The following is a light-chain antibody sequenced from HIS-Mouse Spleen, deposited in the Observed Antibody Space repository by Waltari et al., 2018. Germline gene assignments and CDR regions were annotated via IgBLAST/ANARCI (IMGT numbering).Light chain of an antibody. CDR2: DVS. CDR3: CSYAGSYTGV. CDR1: SRDVGGYHS. V-gene: IGLV2-11*01. J-gene: IGLJ1*01. Sequence: QSALTQPRSVSGSPGQSVTIPCTGTSRDVGGYHSVSWYQQHPGKAPKLMIYDVSKRPSGVPDRFSGSKSGNTASLTISGLQAEDEADYYCCSYAGSYTGVFGTGTKVTVL.